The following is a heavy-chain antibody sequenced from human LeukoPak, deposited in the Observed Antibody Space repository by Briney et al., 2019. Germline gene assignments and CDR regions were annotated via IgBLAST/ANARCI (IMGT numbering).Heavy chain of an antibody. D-gene: IGHD7-27*01. Sequence: SETLSLTCTVSGGSISSSSYYWGWIRQPPGKGLEWIGSIYYSGSTYYNPSLKSRVTISVDTSKNQFSLKLSSVTAADTAVYYCARSWGSEIFDYWGQGPLVTVSS. J-gene: IGHJ4*02. V-gene: IGHV4-39*01. CDR1: GGSISSSSYY. CDR2: IYYSGST. CDR3: ARSWGSEIFDY.